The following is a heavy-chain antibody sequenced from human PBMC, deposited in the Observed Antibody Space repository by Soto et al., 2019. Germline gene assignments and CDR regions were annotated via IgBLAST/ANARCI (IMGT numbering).Heavy chain of an antibody. D-gene: IGHD3-22*01. CDR1: GGSISSGGYS. CDR2: IYHSGST. CDR3: AREYYYDSSDYYYSYGAFDI. V-gene: IGHV4-30-2*01. Sequence: QLQLQESGSGLVKPSQTLSLTCAVSGGSISSGGYSWSWIRQPPGKGLEWIGYIYHSGSTYYNPSLKSRVTISVDRSKNQFSLKLSSVTAADTALYYCAREYYYDSSDYYYSYGAFDIWGQGTMVTVSS. J-gene: IGHJ3*02.